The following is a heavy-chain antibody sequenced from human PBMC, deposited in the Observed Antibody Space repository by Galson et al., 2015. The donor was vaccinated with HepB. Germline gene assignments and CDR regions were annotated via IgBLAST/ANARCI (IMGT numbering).Heavy chain of an antibody. J-gene: IGHJ6*02. CDR2: ISAYNGNT. V-gene: IGHV1-18*01. CDR3: ARYSSSLYSYAMDV. D-gene: IGHD6-6*01. Sequence: SVKVSCKASGYTFTSYGISWVQQAPGQGLEWMGWISAYNGNTNYAQKLQGRVTMTTDRSTRSAYMELRSLRSDDTAVYYCARYSSSLYSYAMDVWGQGTTVTVSS. CDR1: GYTFTSYG.